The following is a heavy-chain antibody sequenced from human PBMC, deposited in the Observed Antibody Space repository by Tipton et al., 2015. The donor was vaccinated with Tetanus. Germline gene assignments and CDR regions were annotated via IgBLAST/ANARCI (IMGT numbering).Heavy chain of an antibody. V-gene: IGHV1-69*18. CDR2: IVPGLSTT. CDR3: VRPDRYCSGGSCFLALDS. J-gene: IGHJ5*01. D-gene: IGHD2-15*01. Sequence: QLVQSGAEVKKPGSSVKVSCKASGGGFSKFAISWLRQAPGQGFELMGTIVPGLSTTTYEQKFRGRITITADGSTSTAYMELSSLTSDDTAVYYCVRPDRYCSGGSCFLALDSWGQGTLIAISS. CDR1: GGGFSKFA.